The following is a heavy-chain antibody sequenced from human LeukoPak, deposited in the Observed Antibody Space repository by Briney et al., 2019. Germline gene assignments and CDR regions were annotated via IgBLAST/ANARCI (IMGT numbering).Heavy chain of an antibody. CDR1: GFTFSSYA. CDR3: ASSGLRGIYDFTDY. J-gene: IGHJ4*02. V-gene: IGHV3-23*01. CDR2: ISGSGGST. Sequence: PGGSLRLSCAASGFTFSSYAMSWVRQAPGKGLEWVSAISGSGGSTYYADSVKGRFTISRDNSKNTLYLQMNSLRAEDTAVYYCASSGLRGIYDFTDYWGQGTLVTVSS. D-gene: IGHD3-3*01.